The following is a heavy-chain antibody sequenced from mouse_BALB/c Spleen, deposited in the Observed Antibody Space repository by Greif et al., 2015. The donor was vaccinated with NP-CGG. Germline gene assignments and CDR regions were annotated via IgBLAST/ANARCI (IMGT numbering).Heavy chain of an antibody. Sequence: QVQLQQSGAELVRPGTSVKISCKASGYAFTNYWLGWVKQRPGHGLEWIGDIYPGSGNTYYNEKFKGKATLTADKSSSTAYMQLSSLTSEDSAVYFCASGRLRLRDWYFDVWGAGTTVTVSS. D-gene: IGHD1-2*01. V-gene: IGHV1-63*01. J-gene: IGHJ1*01. CDR3: ASGRLRLRDWYFDV. CDR1: GYAFTNYW. CDR2: IYPGSGNT.